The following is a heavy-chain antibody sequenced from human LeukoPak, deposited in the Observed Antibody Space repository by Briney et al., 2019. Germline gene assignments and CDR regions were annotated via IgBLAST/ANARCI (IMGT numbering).Heavy chain of an antibody. CDR2: INPNSGGT. CDR1: GYTFTGYY. Sequence: GASVKVSCKASGYTFTGYYMHWVRQAPGQGLEWMGWINPNSGGTNYAQKFQGRVTMTRDTSISTAYMELSRLRSDDTAVYYCAVTAAAATTDFDYWGQGTLVTVSS. CDR3: AVTAAAATTDFDY. V-gene: IGHV1-2*02. J-gene: IGHJ4*02. D-gene: IGHD6-13*01.